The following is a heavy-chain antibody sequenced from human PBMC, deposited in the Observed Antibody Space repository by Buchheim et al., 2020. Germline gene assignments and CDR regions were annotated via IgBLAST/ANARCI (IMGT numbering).Heavy chain of an antibody. D-gene: IGHD3-10*01. CDR3: AREGSGSTYYYSGMDI. J-gene: IGHJ6*02. Sequence: VQLVESGGGLVQPGGSLRLSCAVSGFTFSSYWMTWVRQAPGKGLEWVSNIKQDGSEKYYVDSVKGRFTISRENARKSLYLQMNSLRVEDTAVYYCAREGSGSTYYYSGMDIWGQGTT. V-gene: IGHV3-7*01. CDR1: GFTFSSYW. CDR2: IKQDGSEK.